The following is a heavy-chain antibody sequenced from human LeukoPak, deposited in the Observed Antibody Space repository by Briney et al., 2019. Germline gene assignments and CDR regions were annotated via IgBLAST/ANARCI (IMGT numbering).Heavy chain of an antibody. J-gene: IGHJ6*02. CDR3: ATAGSRRDGYNYYYYSMDV. CDR2: FDPEDGET. CDR1: GYTLTELS. V-gene: IGHV1-24*01. Sequence: ASVKVSCKVSGYTLTELSMHWVRQAPGKGLEWMGGFDPEDGETIYAQKFQGRVTMTEDTSTDTAYMELSSLRSEDTAVYYCATAGSRRDGYNYYYYSMDVWGQGTTVTVSS. D-gene: IGHD5-12*01.